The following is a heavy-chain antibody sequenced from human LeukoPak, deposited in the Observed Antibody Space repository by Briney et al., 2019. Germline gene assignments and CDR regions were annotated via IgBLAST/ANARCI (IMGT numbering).Heavy chain of an antibody. Sequence: GGSLRLSCAASGFTFSTSWMHWVRQAPGKGLVWVSRIDGDGSRTSYADSVKGRSTISRDNAKNTLYLQMNSLRAEDTAMYYCARASNYFDSRGLHWFDPWGQGTLVTVSS. CDR3: ARASNYFDSRGLHWFDP. CDR2: IDGDGSRT. CDR1: GFTFSTSW. J-gene: IGHJ5*02. D-gene: IGHD3-22*01. V-gene: IGHV3-74*01.